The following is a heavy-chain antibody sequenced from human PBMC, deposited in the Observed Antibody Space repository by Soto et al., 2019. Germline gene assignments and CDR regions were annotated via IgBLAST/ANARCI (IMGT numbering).Heavy chain of an antibody. CDR1: GGSMRSYY. V-gene: IGHV4-59*08. Sequence: SETLSLTCTVSGGSMRSYYWSWIRQPPGKGLEWIGYIYYSGSTNYNSSLRGRVTISVDTSKNQFSLKLNSVTAADTAVYYCARQGGWFDPWGQGTLVTVSS. CDR2: IYYSGST. D-gene: IGHD1-26*01. CDR3: ARQGGWFDP. J-gene: IGHJ5*02.